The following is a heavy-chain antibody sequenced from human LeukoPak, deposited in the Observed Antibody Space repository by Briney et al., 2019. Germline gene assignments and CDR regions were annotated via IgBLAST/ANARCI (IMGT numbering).Heavy chain of an antibody. D-gene: IGHD3-16*01. V-gene: IGHV3-23*01. CDR2: ISDSGGST. CDR3: AKTLWGLTLLSSDY. J-gene: IGHJ4*02. Sequence: GGSLRLSCAASGFTFSNAWMSWVRQAPGKGLEWVSGISDSGGSTHYADSVKGRFTISRDNSKNTLYLHMNSLRLEDTAVYWCAKTLWGLTLLSSDYWGQGTLVTVSS. CDR1: GFTFSNAW.